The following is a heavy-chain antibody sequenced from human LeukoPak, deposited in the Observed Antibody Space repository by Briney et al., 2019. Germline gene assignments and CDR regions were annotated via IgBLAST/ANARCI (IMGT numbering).Heavy chain of an antibody. Sequence: VASVKVSCKASGGTFSSYAISWVRQAPGQGLEWMGGIIPIFGTANYAQKFQGRVTITTDESTSTAYMELSSLRSEDTAVYYCAREETSLAAGVYYFDYWGQGTLVTVSS. CDR2: IIPIFGTA. V-gene: IGHV1-69*05. J-gene: IGHJ4*02. D-gene: IGHD6-25*01. CDR1: GGTFSSYA. CDR3: AREETSLAAGVYYFDY.